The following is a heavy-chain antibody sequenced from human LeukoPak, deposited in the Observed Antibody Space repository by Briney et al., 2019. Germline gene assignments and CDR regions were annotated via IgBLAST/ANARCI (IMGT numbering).Heavy chain of an antibody. Sequence: ASVKVSCKVSGYTLTELSMHWVRQAPRKGLEWMGGFDPEDGETIYAQKFQGRVTMTEDTSTDTAYMELSSLGSEDTAVYYCATSLGSGSYFHWGQGTLVTVSS. CDR1: GYTLTELS. CDR3: ATSLGSGSYFH. V-gene: IGHV1-24*01. CDR2: FDPEDGET. D-gene: IGHD1-26*01. J-gene: IGHJ4*02.